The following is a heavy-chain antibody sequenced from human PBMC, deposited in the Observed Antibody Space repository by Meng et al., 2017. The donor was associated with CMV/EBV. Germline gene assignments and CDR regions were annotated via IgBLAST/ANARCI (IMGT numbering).Heavy chain of an antibody. CDR2: IIPIFGTA. CDR1: GGTFSSYA. Sequence: QVQLVQSGAEVKKPGSSVQVSCKASGGTFSSYAISRGRQAPGQGLEWMGGIIPIFGTANYAQKFQGRVTITADESTSTAYMELSSLRSEDTAVYYCASPDALEMVRGVYGMDVWGQGTTVTVSS. CDR3: ASPDALEMVRGVYGMDV. J-gene: IGHJ6*02. D-gene: IGHD3-10*01. V-gene: IGHV1-69*12.